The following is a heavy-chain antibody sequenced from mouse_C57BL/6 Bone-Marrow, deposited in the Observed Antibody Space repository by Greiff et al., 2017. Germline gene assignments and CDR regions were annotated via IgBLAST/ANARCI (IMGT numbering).Heavy chain of an antibody. V-gene: IGHV5-4*03. D-gene: IGHD1-1*01. CDR2: ISDGGSYT. J-gene: IGHJ1*03. CDR1: GFTFSSYA. Sequence: EVQGVESGGGLVKPGGSLKLSCAASGFTFSSYAMSWVRQTPEKRLEWVATISDGGSYTYYPDNVKGRFTISRDNAKNNLYLQMSHLKSEDTAMYYCARRALGSSHGGYFDVWGTGTTVTVSS. CDR3: ARRALGSSHGGYFDV.